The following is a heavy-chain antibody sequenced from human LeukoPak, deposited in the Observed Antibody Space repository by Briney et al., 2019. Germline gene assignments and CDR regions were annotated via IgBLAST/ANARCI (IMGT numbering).Heavy chain of an antibody. Sequence: ASVTASFKASGYTFTSYGISWVRQAPGQGLEWMGWISAYNGNTNYAQKLQGRVTMTTDTSTSTAYMELRSLRSDDTAVYYCARGSSSWSYYYYGMDVWGQGTTVTVSS. CDR1: GYTFTSYG. J-gene: IGHJ6*02. CDR2: ISAYNGNT. V-gene: IGHV1-18*01. CDR3: ARGSSSWSYYYYGMDV. D-gene: IGHD6-13*01.